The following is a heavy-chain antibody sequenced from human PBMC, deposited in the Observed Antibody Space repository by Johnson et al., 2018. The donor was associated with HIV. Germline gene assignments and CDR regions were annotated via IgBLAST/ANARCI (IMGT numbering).Heavy chain of an antibody. CDR2: ISGSGGST. CDR3: ARGYYYDSSGYYDAFDV. Sequence: VQLVESGGGLVQPGGSLRLSCAASGFTFSSYDMHWVRQATGKGLEWVSAISGSGGSTYYADSVTGRFTISRDNAKNFVYLQMNSLRAEDTALYYCARGYYYDSSGYYDAFDVWGQGTVLTVSS. J-gene: IGHJ3*01. V-gene: IGHV3-13*01. D-gene: IGHD3-22*01. CDR1: GFTFSSYD.